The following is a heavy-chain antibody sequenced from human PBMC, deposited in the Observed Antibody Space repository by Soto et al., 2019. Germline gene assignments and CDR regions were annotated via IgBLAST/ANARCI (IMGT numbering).Heavy chain of an antibody. J-gene: IGHJ6*03. D-gene: IGHD1-1*01. CDR3: ARESLDGGGGGPYYYYYYMDF. CDR1: GFTFSTYA. V-gene: IGHV3-21*02. Sequence: EVQLVESGGGLVKPGGSLRLSCAASGFTFSTYAMNWVRQAPGKGLEWVSRISSGRSKIYYADSVRGRFTISRDNAKNTLELQTKSLRSDDTSGYYCARESLDGGGGGPYYYYYYMDFWGQGTTVTVSS. CDR2: ISSGRSKI.